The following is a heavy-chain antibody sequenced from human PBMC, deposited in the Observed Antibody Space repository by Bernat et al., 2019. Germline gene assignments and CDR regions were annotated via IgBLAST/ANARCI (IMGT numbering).Heavy chain of an antibody. J-gene: IGHJ5*02. CDR2: INHSGST. CDR3: ARGRGYCSGGSCYLSAGWFDP. Sequence: VQLQQWGAGLLKPSETLSLTCAVYGGSFSDYYWSWIRQPPGKGLEWIGEINHSGSTNCNPSLKSRVTISVDTSKNQFSLKLSSVTAADTAVYYCARGRGYCSGGSCYLSAGWFDPWGQGTLVTVSS. V-gene: IGHV4-34*01. CDR1: GGSFSDYY. D-gene: IGHD2-15*01.